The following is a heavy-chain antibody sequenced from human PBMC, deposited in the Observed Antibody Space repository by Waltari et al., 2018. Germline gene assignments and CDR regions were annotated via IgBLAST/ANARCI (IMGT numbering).Heavy chain of an antibody. CDR3: ARAWAAAASY. CDR2: INQDGSKI. V-gene: IGHV3-7*04. J-gene: IGHJ4*02. CDR1: GFSLSTYW. D-gene: IGHD6-13*01. Sequence: EVQLVEEGGGLVQPGGSLRLSCAASGFSLSTYWMAWVRQAPGKGVEWVANINQDGSKIYYGDSVKGRFTISKDDGKNSVYLQMSSLRAEDTAVYYCARAWAAAASYWGQGTLVTVSP.